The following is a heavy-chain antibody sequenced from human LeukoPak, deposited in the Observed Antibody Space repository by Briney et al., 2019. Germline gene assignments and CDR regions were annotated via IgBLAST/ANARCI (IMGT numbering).Heavy chain of an antibody. D-gene: IGHD3-10*01. Sequence: SETLSXXXXVSGGSXXXXXXXXGWIRQPXXXXXXXXXNIYYXGXTYSNPSXXXXXXXXVDTSKNQFSLKLRSVTAXXTAVYYCARQNVVHSGSYFLENWGQGTLVTVSS. V-gene: IGHV4-39*01. CDR3: ARQNVVHSGSYFLEN. CDR1: GGSXXXXXXX. CDR2: IYYXGXT. J-gene: IGHJ4*02.